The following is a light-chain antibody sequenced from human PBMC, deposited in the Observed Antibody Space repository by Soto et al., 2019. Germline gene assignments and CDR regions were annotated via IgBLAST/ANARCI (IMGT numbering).Light chain of an antibody. CDR3: QLYNTYSPT. V-gene: IGKV1-5*03. J-gene: IGKJ2*01. CDR2: KAS. Sequence: DIQMTQSPSTLSASVGDRVTITCRASQSIGTWLAWYQERPGKAPKLLIYKASTLERGVPSRFSGSGSGTEFTRTISSLQPDDFATYYCQLYNTYSPTLGQGTKLEI. CDR1: QSIGTW.